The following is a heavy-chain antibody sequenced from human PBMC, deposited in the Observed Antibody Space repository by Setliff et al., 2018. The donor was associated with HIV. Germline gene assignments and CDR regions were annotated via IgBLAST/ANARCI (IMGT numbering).Heavy chain of an antibody. D-gene: IGHD3-22*01. V-gene: IGHV1-46*01. CDR2: INPSGGST. CDR3: ARGPYYDSSGYYSWPFDY. CDR1: GYTFTRYF. Sequence: ASVKVSCKASGYTFTRYFMHCVRQAPGQGLEWLGMINPSGGSTWYAQKFQGRVTMTGDTSTNTLYMELSSLRSEDTAVYYCARGPYYDSSGYYSWPFDYWGQGTLVTVSS. J-gene: IGHJ4*02.